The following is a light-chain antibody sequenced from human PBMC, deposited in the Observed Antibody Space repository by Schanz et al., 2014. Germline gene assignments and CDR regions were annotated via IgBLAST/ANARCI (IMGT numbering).Light chain of an antibody. CDR2: EVN. CDR3: SSYAGNNKLL. CDR1: SSDVGGYNY. V-gene: IGLV2-8*01. J-gene: IGLJ2*01. Sequence: QSALTQPPSASGSPGQSVTISCTGTSSDVGGYNYVSWYQQHPGKAPKLMIYEVNKRPSGVPDRFTGSKSGNTASPTVSGLQAEDEGDYYCSSYAGNNKLLFGGGTKLTVL.